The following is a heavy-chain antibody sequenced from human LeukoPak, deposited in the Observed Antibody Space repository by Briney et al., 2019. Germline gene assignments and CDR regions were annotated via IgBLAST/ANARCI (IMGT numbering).Heavy chain of an antibody. Sequence: ASVKVSCKASGYTLTSYGISWVRQAPGQGLGWMGIINPSDGGTYYAENFQGRVTMTKDTSTSTVYMELSSLRSEDTAFYYCARGADDSSGFDPAEYFLHWGQGALVTVSS. CDR1: GYTLTSYG. V-gene: IGHV1-46*01. J-gene: IGHJ1*01. CDR2: INPSDGGT. CDR3: ARGADDSSGFDPAEYFLH. D-gene: IGHD3-22*01.